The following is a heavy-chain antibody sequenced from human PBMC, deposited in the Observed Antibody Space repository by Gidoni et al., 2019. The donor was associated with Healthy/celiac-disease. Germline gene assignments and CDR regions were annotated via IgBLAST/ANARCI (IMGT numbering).Heavy chain of an antibody. J-gene: IGHJ2*01. D-gene: IGHD3-10*01. V-gene: IGHV1-2*02. CDR3: ARDPPMVRGQRATYWYFDL. CDR1: GYTLTGHY. CDR2: INPNSGGT. Sequence: QVQLVQSGAEVKKPGASVKVSCKASGYTLTGHYMHWVRQAPGQGLEWMGWINPNSGGTNYAQKFQGRVTMTRDTSISTAYMELSRLRSDDTAVYYCARDPPMVRGQRATYWYFDLWGRGTLVTVSS.